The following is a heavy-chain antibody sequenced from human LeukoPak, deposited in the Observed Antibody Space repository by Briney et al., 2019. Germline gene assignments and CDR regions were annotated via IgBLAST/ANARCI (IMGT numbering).Heavy chain of an antibody. CDR1: GYTFTSYG. Sequence: ASVKVSCKASGYTFTSYGISWVRQAPGQGLEWMGWINTMNGYTNYVQKVQGRVTVTIDTSTSTAYMELRSLRYDDTAVYYCARALGDEAYWGKGNLVTVSS. V-gene: IGHV1-18*01. D-gene: IGHD3-16*01. CDR3: ARALGDEAY. CDR2: INTMNGYT. J-gene: IGHJ4*02.